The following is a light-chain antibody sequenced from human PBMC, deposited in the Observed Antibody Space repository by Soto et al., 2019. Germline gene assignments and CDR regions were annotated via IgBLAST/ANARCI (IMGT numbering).Light chain of an antibody. J-gene: IGKJ1*01. CDR1: QIVTSDY. Sequence: DIVLTQSPGTLSLSPGERVTLSCRASQIVTSDYLAWYHQEPGQAPRLLIYGAFNRATGISDRFSGSGSGTDFTLSISRLEPGDFGVYFCHQYGKSPRTFGQGTKVDIK. V-gene: IGKV3-20*01. CDR3: HQYGKSPRT. CDR2: GAF.